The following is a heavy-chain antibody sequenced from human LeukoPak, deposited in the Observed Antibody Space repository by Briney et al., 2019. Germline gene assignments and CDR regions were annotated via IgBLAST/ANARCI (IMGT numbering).Heavy chain of an antibody. CDR1: GDSISGYY. V-gene: IGHV4-4*07. CDR3: ARGGGSYRFGYFDY. J-gene: IGHJ4*02. D-gene: IGHD1-26*01. Sequence: SETLSLTCTVSGDSISGYYWSWIRQPAGKGLEWIGRIYTSGSTNYNPSLKSRVTMSVDTSKNQFSLKLSSVTAADTAVYYCARGGGSYRFGYFDYWGQGTLVTVSS. CDR2: IYTSGST.